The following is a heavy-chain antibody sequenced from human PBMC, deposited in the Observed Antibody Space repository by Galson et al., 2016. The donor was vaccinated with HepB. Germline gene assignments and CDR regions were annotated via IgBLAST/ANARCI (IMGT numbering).Heavy chain of an antibody. V-gene: IGHV4-39*01. CDR3: ARHGIQLWSIFYFDY. Sequence: SETLSLTCTVSGDSISSSNYYWGWIRQPPGKGLEWIGSIYYSGSTYYNPSLKSRVTISVDTSKNHLSLKLSSVTAADTAFYYCARHGIQLWSIFYFDYWGQGTLVTVSS. J-gene: IGHJ4*02. CDR1: GDSISSSNYY. D-gene: IGHD5-18*01. CDR2: IYYSGST.